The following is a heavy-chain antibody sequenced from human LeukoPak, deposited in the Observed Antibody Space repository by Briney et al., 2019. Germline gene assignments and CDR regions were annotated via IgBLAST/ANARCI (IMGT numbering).Heavy chain of an antibody. CDR1: GYTLTSYD. D-gene: IGHD2/OR15-2a*01. CDR3: ARGTTSAGYYYYYMDV. Sequence: ASVKVSCKASGYTLTSYDINWVRQATGQGLEWMGWMNPNSGNTGYAQKFQGRVTITRNTSISTAYMELSSLRSEDTAVYYCARGTTSAGYYYYYMDVWGKGTTVTVSS. V-gene: IGHV1-8*03. CDR2: MNPNSGNT. J-gene: IGHJ6*03.